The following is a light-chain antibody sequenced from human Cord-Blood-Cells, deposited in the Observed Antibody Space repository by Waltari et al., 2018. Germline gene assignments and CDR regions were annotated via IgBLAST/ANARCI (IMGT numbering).Light chain of an antibody. Sequence: QSALTQPASVSGSPGQPITISCTGTSSDVGGYNYVSWYQQHPGKAPKLMIYDVSNRPSGVSNRCSGSKSGNTASLTISGLQAEDEADYYCSSYTSSSTLVFGGGTKLTVL. V-gene: IGLV2-14*01. CDR1: SSDVGGYNY. J-gene: IGLJ2*01. CDR2: DVS. CDR3: SSYTSSSTLV.